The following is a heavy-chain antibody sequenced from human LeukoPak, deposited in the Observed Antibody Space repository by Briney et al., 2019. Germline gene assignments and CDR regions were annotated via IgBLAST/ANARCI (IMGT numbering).Heavy chain of an antibody. Sequence: SETLSLTCTVSGGSISSSSYYWGWIRQPPGKGLEWIGSIYYSGSTYYNPSLKSRVTISVDTSKNQFSLKLSSVTAADTAVYYCARVNFLGARGYYFDYWGQGTQVIVSS. J-gene: IGHJ4*02. V-gene: IGHV4-39*07. CDR3: ARVNFLGARGYYFDY. CDR2: IYYSGST. D-gene: IGHD1-26*01. CDR1: GGSISSSSYY.